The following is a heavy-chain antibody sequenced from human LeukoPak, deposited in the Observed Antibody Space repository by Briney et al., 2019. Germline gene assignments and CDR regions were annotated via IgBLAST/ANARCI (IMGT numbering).Heavy chain of an antibody. D-gene: IGHD3-10*01. CDR3: ATHRTPDWYGARDAFDF. V-gene: IGHV5-51*01. J-gene: IGHJ3*01. CDR2: IYPDDSDT. Sequence: GESLEISFKGSGYNLRNYWIGWVRQMPGKGLEWMGIIYPDDSDTRYNPSFQGQVTISADRSTNTAYLEWSSLKASDTAMYFCATHRTPDWYGARDAFDFWGQGTMVTVSS. CDR1: GYNLRNYW.